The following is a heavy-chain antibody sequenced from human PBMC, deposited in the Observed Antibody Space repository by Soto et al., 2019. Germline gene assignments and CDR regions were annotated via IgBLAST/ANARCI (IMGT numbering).Heavy chain of an antibody. J-gene: IGHJ6*04. Sequence: ASVKVSCKASGYTFTSYDINWVRQATGQGLEWMGWMNPNSGNTGHAQKFQGRVTMTRNTSISTAYMELSSLRSEDTAVYYCARGYIEYYDYIWGSYRYNYGMDVWGKGTTVTVSS. CDR1: GYTFTSYD. D-gene: IGHD3-16*02. V-gene: IGHV1-8*01. CDR2: MNPNSGNT. CDR3: ARGYIEYYDYIWGSYRYNYGMDV.